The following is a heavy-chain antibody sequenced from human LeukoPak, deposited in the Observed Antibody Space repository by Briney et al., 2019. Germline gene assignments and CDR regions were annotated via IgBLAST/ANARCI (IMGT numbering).Heavy chain of an antibody. D-gene: IGHD5-18*01. V-gene: IGHV4-34*01. CDR3: ARGDRDTAMVGPYYYYGMDV. CDR1: GGSFSGYY. J-gene: IGHJ6*02. CDR2: INHSGST. Sequence: SETLSLTCAVYGGSFSGYYWSWIRQPPGKGLEWIGEINHSGSTNYNPSLKRRVTISVDTSKNQFSLKLSSVSAADTAVYYCARGDRDTAMVGPYYYYGMDVWGQGTTVTVSS.